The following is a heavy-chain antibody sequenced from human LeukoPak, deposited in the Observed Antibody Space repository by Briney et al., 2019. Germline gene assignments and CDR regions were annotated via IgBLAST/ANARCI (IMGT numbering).Heavy chain of an antibody. D-gene: IGHD6-19*01. Sequence: GRSLRLSCAASGFTFSSYGMHWVRQAPGKGLEWVAVISYDGSNKYYADSVKGRFTISRDNSKNTLYLQMNSLRAEDTAVYYCARGKAGQWLVYFDYWGQGTLVTVSS. V-gene: IGHV3-30*03. CDR1: GFTFSSYG. CDR3: ARGKAGQWLVYFDY. CDR2: ISYDGSNK. J-gene: IGHJ4*02.